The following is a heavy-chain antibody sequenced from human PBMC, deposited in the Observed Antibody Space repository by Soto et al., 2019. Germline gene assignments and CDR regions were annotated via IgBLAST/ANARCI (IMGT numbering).Heavy chain of an antibody. CDR3: ARDLRFSSTNYFDF. V-gene: IGHV3-11*06. D-gene: IGHD2-8*01. J-gene: IGHJ4*02. Sequence: GSLRLSCTASGFLFTDYYMSWIRQPPGKGLEWLAYIDGSSDYTNSADSVRGRFTISRDNAKNSVFLQMNNLRADDTAVYYCARDLRFSSTNYFDFWGRGTLVTVSS. CDR2: IDGSSDYT. CDR1: GFLFTDYY.